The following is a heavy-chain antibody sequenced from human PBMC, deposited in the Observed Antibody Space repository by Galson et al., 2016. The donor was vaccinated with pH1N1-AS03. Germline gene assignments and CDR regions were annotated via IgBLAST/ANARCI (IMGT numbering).Heavy chain of an antibody. CDR3: ARALSAQYYDMLTGNDP. V-gene: IGHV3-48*03. Sequence: SLRLSCAASGFIFSSYEMNWVRQAPGKGLEWVSYISSSGNTIYYADSVKGRFTISRDNAKNSLYLQMNSLRAEDTAVYYCARALSAQYYDMLTGNDPWGQGTLVTVSS. CDR1: GFIFSSYE. J-gene: IGHJ5*02. CDR2: ISSSGNTI. D-gene: IGHD3-9*01.